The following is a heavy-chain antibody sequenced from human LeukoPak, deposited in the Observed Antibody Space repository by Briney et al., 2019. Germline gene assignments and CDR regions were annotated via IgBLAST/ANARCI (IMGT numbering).Heavy chain of an antibody. Sequence: GGSLRLSCAASGFTFSSYWMSWVRQAPGKGLEWVANIKQDGSEKYYVDSVKGRFTISRDNAKNSLYLQMSSLRAEDTAVYYCAVENPNVDIIPWGDWGQGTLVTVSS. CDR2: IKQDGSEK. CDR1: GFTFSSYW. CDR3: AVENPNVDIIPWGD. V-gene: IGHV3-7*01. D-gene: IGHD5-12*01. J-gene: IGHJ4*02.